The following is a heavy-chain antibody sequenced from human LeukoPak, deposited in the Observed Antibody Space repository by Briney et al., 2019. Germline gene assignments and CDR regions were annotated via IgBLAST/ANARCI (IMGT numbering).Heavy chain of an antibody. CDR2: IYYSGST. CDR3: ARSPYGNFDY. V-gene: IGHV4-31*03. J-gene: IGHJ4*02. CDR1: GGSISSGGYY. D-gene: IGHD1-1*01. Sequence: SETQSLTCTVSGGSISSGGYYWSWIRQHPGKGLEWIGYIYYSGSTYYNPSLKSRGTISGDTSKNQFSLKLSSVTAADTAVYYCARSPYGNFDYWGQGTLVTVSS.